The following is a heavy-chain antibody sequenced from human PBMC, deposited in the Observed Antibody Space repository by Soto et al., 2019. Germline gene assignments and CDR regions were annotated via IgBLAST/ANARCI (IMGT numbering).Heavy chain of an antibody. V-gene: IGHV1-3*01. CDR3: ARSAYYDILTGYPSYFDY. Sequence: QVQLVQSGAEVKKPGASVKVSCKASGYTFTSYAMHWVRQAPGQRLEWMGWINAGNGNTKYSQKFQGRVTLTRDTSASTAYMELSSLRSEDTAVYYCARSAYYDILTGYPSYFDYWGQGTLVTVSS. CDR2: INAGNGNT. D-gene: IGHD3-9*01. J-gene: IGHJ4*02. CDR1: GYTFTSYA.